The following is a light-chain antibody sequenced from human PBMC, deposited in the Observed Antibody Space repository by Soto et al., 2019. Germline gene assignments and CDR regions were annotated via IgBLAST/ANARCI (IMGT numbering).Light chain of an antibody. V-gene: IGKV3-15*01. Sequence: EIVMTQSPATLSVSTGERATLSCRASQSVSSNLAWYQQKPGQAPRLLIYGASTRATVIPARFSSSGSGTEFTLTISSLQSEDFAVYYCQQYNNWPPWTFGQGTKVEIK. J-gene: IGKJ1*01. CDR2: GAS. CDR1: QSVSSN. CDR3: QQYNNWPPWT.